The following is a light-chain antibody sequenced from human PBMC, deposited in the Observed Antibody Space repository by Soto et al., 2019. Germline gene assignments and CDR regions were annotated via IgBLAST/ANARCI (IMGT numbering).Light chain of an antibody. CDR2: KAS. J-gene: IGKJ1*01. CDR3: QQYNSYSACT. Sequence: DIQMTQSPSTLSASVGDRVTITCRASQSISTWLAWYQQKPGKAPKLLIYKASSLESGVPSRFSGSGAGTEITRTIISLQPDNFEPYYRQQYNSYSACTCGQGPKVELK. V-gene: IGKV1-5*03. CDR1: QSISTW.